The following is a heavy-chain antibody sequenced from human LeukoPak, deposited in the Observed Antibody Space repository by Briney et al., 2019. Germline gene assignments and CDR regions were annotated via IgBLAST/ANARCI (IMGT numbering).Heavy chain of an antibody. CDR3: ASHYDYGDYQPTNAQYYYGMDV. CDR1: GGTFTSYA. J-gene: IGHJ6*02. V-gene: IGHV1-69*04. Sequence: SVKVSCTAFGGTFTSYAISWVRQAPGQGLEWMGRIIPIFVIANYAQKFQGRVTITADKSTSTAYMELSSLRSEDTAAYYCASHYDYGDYQPTNAQYYYGMDVWGQGTTVTVSS. D-gene: IGHD4-17*01. CDR2: IIPIFVIA.